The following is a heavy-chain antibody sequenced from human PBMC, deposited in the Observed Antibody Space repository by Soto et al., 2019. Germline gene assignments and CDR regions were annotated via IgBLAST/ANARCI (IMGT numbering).Heavy chain of an antibody. D-gene: IGHD3-22*01. V-gene: IGHV3-48*02. CDR3: ARYQFPYYYDSSGSAAYYYGMDV. Sequence: GGSLRLSCAASGFTFSSYVMHWVRQAPGKGLEWVSYISSSSSTIYYADSVKGRFTISRDNAKNSLYLQMNSLGDEDTAVYYCARYQFPYYYDSSGSAAYYYGMDVWGQGATVTVSS. CDR2: ISSSSSTI. CDR1: GFTFSSYV. J-gene: IGHJ6*02.